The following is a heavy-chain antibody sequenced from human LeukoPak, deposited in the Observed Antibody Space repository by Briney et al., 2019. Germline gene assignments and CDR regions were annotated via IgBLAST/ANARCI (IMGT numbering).Heavy chain of an antibody. CDR1: GFTFSSYA. J-gene: IGHJ4*02. D-gene: IGHD5-12*01. CDR3: ARGHEYRGYGQDY. V-gene: IGHV3-23*01. CDR2: ISGSGGST. Sequence: GGSLRLSCAASGFTFSSYAMSWVRQAPGKGLEWVSGISGSGGSTYYADSVKGRFTISRDNSKNTLYLQMGSLSTEDTAVYYCARGHEYRGYGQDYWGQGTLVTVSS.